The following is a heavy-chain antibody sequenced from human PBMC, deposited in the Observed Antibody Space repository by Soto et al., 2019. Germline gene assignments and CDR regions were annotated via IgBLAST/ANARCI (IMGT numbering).Heavy chain of an antibody. Sequence: PGASLTPSCSYYGFHFKIYALHWEVQAPVLGLVFFLFISIVGSRTHYADSVKGRFTISRDNSKNTAYLQMSSLRLEDTAVYYCLNGEYYYDGSAYYPFDYWGQGRMVTVSS. CDR1: GFHFKIYA. CDR2: ISIVGSRT. J-gene: IGHJ4*02. CDR3: LNGEYYYDGSAYYPFDY. V-gene: IGHV3-64D*06. D-gene: IGHD3-22*01.